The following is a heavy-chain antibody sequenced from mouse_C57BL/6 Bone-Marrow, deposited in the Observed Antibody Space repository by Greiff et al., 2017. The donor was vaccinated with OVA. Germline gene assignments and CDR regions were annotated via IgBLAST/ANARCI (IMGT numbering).Heavy chain of an antibody. J-gene: IGHJ1*03. V-gene: IGHV1-85*01. D-gene: IGHD1-1*01. CDR3: AREVYYGSTPYFDV. Sequence: QVQLKESGPELVKPGASVKLSCKASGYTFTSYDINWVKQRPGQGLEWIGWIYPRDGSTKYNEKFKGKATLTVDTSSSTAYMELHSLTSEDSAVYFCAREVYYGSTPYFDVWGTGTTVTVSS. CDR2: IYPRDGST. CDR1: GYTFTSYD.